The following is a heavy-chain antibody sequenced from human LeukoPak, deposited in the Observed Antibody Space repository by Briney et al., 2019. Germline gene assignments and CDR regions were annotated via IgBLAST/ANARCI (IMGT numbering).Heavy chain of an antibody. CDR3: AKGLSDITMVRGVINPPCDWFDP. CDR2: IYYSGST. Sequence: SQTLSLTCTVSAGSISSGGYYWSWIRQHPGKGLEWIGYIYYSGSTYYNPSLKSRVTISVDTSKNQFSLKLSSVTAADTAVYYCAKGLSDITMVRGVINPPCDWFDPWGQGTLVTVSS. V-gene: IGHV4-31*03. J-gene: IGHJ5*02. D-gene: IGHD3-10*01. CDR1: AGSISSGGYY.